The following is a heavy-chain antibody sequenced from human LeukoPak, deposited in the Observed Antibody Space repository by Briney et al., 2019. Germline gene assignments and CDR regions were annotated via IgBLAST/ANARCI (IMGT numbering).Heavy chain of an antibody. J-gene: IGHJ4*02. CDR1: GGSISSSSYY. V-gene: IGHV4-39*01. CDR3: ARLGDSSSSWAYFDY. D-gene: IGHD6-13*01. Sequence: PSETLSLTCTVSGGSISSSSYYWGWISQPPGKGLEWIGSIYYSGSTYYNPSLKSRVTISVDTSKNQFSLKLSSVTAADTAVYYCARLGDSSSSWAYFDYWGQGTLVTVSS. CDR2: IYYSGST.